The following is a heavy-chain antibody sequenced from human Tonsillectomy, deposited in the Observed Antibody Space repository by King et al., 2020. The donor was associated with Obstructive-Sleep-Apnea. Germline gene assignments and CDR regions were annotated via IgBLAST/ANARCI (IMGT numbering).Heavy chain of an antibody. CDR2: ITSSSSYI. J-gene: IGHJ4*02. Sequence: AQLVQSGGGLVKPGGSLRLSCAASGFTFSSYSMNWVRQAPGKGLEWVSSITSSSSYIYYADSVKGRFTISRDNAKNSLYLQMNSLRAEDTAVYYCARAYDSSGYYPPPDYWGQGTLVTVSS. CDR1: GFTFSSYS. CDR3: ARAYDSSGYYPPPDY. D-gene: IGHD3-22*01. V-gene: IGHV3-21*01.